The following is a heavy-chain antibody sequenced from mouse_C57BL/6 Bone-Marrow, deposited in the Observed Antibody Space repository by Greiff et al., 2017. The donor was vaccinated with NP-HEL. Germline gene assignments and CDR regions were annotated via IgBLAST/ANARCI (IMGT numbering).Heavy chain of an antibody. D-gene: IGHD2-4*01. CDR1: GYAFSSSW. Sequence: QVQLQQSGPELVKPGASVKISCKASGYAFSSSWMSWVKQRPGKGLEWIGRIYPGDGDTNYNGKFKGKATLTADKSSSTAYMQLSSLTSEDSAVYFCARSGCDYEGYFDVWGTGTTVTVSS. V-gene: IGHV1-82*01. CDR3: ARSGCDYEGYFDV. J-gene: IGHJ1*03. CDR2: IYPGDGDT.